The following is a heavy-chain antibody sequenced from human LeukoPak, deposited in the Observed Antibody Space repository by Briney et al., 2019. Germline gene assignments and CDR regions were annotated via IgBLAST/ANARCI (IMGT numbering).Heavy chain of an antibody. J-gene: IGHJ4*02. Sequence: SETLSLTCSVSDDSITMYYWTWIRQPPGKGLEWIGYVDHTGSTNFNPSLNGRVSISRDTIKNLFSLKLNSVTAADTAVYYCAGSSNWLPFDHWGQGALVTVSS. D-gene: IGHD6-13*01. CDR3: AGSSNWLPFDH. CDR1: DDSITMYY. V-gene: IGHV4-59*01. CDR2: VDHTGST.